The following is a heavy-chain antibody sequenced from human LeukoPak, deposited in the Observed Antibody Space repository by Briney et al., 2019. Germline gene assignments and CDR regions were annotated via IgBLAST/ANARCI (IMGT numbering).Heavy chain of an antibody. Sequence: ASVKVSCKASGYTFTGYYMHWVRQAPGQGLEWMGWINPNSGGTNYAQKFQGRVTMTRDTSISTAYMELSRLRSDGTAVYYCASPSPDTAMVPFDYWGQGTLVTVSS. CDR3: ASPSPDTAMVPFDY. D-gene: IGHD5-18*01. CDR1: GYTFTGYY. V-gene: IGHV1-2*02. J-gene: IGHJ4*02. CDR2: INPNSGGT.